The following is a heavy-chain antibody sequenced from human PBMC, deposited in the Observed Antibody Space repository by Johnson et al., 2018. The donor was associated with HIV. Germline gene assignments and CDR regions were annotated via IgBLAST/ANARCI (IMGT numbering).Heavy chain of an antibody. CDR2: ISYDGNNK. V-gene: IGHV3-30*18. Sequence: QMLLVEYGGGVVQPGRSLRLSCAASGFTFSSYGMHWVRQAPGKGLEWVAVISYDGNNKYYADSVKGRFTISRDNSKNTLYLQMNSLRAEDTAVYYCAKEGTGYFHAFDIWGQGTMVTVSS. D-gene: IGHD2-8*02. CDR3: AKEGTGYFHAFDI. J-gene: IGHJ3*02. CDR1: GFTFSSYG.